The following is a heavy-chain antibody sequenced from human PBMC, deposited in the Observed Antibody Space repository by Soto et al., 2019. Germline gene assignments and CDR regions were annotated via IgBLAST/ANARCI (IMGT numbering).Heavy chain of an antibody. CDR3: ARAESGYYVY. V-gene: IGHV1-69*02. D-gene: IGHD3-22*01. CDR1: GGTFSSYT. CDR2: IIPILGIA. J-gene: IGHJ4*02. Sequence: QVQLVQSGAEVKKPGSSVKVSCKASGGTFSSYTISWVRQAPGQGLEWMGRIIPILGIANYAQKFQGRVTITADKSTSTAYMGLSSLRYEDTAVYYCARAESGYYVYWGQGTLVTVSS.